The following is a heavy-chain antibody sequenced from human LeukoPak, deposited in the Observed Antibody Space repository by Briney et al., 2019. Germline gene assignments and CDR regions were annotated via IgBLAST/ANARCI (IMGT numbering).Heavy chain of an antibody. J-gene: IGHJ4*02. D-gene: IGHD5-24*01. V-gene: IGHV4-39*07. Sequence: SETLSLTCTVSGGSKSSSSYYWGWIRQPPGKGLEWIESIYYSGSTYYNPSLKSRVTISVDTSKNQFSLKLSSVTAADTAVYYCARDVADGYNSGHDYWGQGTLVTVSS. CDR1: GGSKSSSSYY. CDR3: ARDVADGYNSGHDY. CDR2: IYYSGST.